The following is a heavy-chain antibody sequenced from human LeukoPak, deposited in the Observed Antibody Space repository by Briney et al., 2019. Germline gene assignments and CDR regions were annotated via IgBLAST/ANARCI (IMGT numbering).Heavy chain of an antibody. J-gene: IGHJ5*02. V-gene: IGHV3-48*01. CDR2: ISSSSSTI. Sequence: GGSLRLSCAASGFTFSSYSMNWVLQAPGKGLEWVSYISSSSSTIYYADSVKGRFTISRDNAKNSLYLQMNSLRAEDTAVYYCARGGTVRGVAPNNWFDPWGPGTLVTVTS. CDR3: ARGGTVRGVAPNNWFDP. CDR1: GFTFSSYS. D-gene: IGHD3-10*01.